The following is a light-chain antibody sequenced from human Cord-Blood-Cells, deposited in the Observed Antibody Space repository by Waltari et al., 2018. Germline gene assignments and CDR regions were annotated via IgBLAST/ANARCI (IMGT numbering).Light chain of an antibody. J-gene: IGLJ3*02. CDR2: GNS. CDR1: SSNIGAGYD. V-gene: IGLV1-40*01. Sequence: QSVLTQPPSVSGAPGQRVTISSTGSSSNIGAGYDAQWYQQLPGAAPKLLIYGNSNRPSGVPDLFSGSKSGTSASLAITGRQAEDEADYYCQSYDSSLSGWVFGGGTKLTVL. CDR3: QSYDSSLSGWV.